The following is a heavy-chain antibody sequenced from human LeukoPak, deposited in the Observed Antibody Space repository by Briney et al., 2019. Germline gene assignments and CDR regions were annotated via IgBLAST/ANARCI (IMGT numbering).Heavy chain of an antibody. D-gene: IGHD3-10*01. V-gene: IGHV4-34*01. J-gene: IGHJ6*03. CDR2: INHRGST. CDR3: ARGRVIRYYYYYYMDV. Sequence: SETLSLTCAVYGGSFSGYYWSWIRRPPGKGLEWIGEINHRGSTNYNPSLKSRVTISVDTSKNQFSLKLSSVTAADTAVYYCARGRVIRYYYYYYMDVWGKGTTVTVSS. CDR1: GGSFSGYY.